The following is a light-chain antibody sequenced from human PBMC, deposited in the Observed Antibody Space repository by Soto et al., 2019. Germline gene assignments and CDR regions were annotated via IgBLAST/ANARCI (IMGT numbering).Light chain of an antibody. CDR1: HTVANF. J-gene: IGKJ4*01. CDR3: QQRSNWPPT. CDR2: DVS. Sequence: DTVLIQSPATLSLSPGERATLSCRASHTVANFLAWYQHKAGQAPRLLIYDVSNRATGIPARFSGSGSGTDFTLTISSLEPDAFAVYYCQQRSNWPPTFGGGTNVEIK. V-gene: IGKV3-11*01.